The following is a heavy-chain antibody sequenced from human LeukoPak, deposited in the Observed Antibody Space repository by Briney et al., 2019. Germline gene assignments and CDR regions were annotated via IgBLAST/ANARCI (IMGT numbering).Heavy chain of an antibody. J-gene: IGHJ3*02. V-gene: IGHV4-4*07. CDR2: IYTSGST. CDR1: GGSISSYY. CDR3: ARPMWRGGSSAFDI. D-gene: IGHD4-23*01. Sequence: SETLSLTCTVSGGSISSYYWSWIRQPAGKGLERIGRIYTSGSTNYNPSLKSRVTMSVDTSKNQFSLKLSSVTAADTAVYYCARPMWRGGSSAFDIWGQGTMVTVSS.